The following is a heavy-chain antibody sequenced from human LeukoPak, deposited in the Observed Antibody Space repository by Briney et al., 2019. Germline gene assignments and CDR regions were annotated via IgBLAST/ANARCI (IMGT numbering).Heavy chain of an antibody. D-gene: IGHD3-9*01. Sequence: GGSLRLSCAASGFTFSSYGMHWVRQAPGKGLEWVAVISYDGSNKYYADSVKGRFTISRDNSNNTLYLQMNSLRAEDTAVYYCAKDSVPWYFDWSPMVSAPPPHYYYGMDVWGQGTTVTVSS. J-gene: IGHJ6*02. CDR1: GFTFSSYG. V-gene: IGHV3-30*18. CDR2: ISYDGSNK. CDR3: AKDSVPWYFDWSPMVSAPPPHYYYGMDV.